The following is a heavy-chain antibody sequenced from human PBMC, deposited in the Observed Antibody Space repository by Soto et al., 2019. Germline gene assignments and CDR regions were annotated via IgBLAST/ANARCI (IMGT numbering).Heavy chain of an antibody. V-gene: IGHV3-15*07. CDR1: GFTFSSYS. Sequence: PGGSLRLSCAASGFTFSSYSMNWVRQAPGKGLEWVGRIKSKTDGGTTEYAAPVKGRFTISRDDSKNTLYLQMNSLKTEDTAVYYCTTDWVVRAYYGMDVWGQGTTVTVSS. CDR2: IKSKTDGGTT. D-gene: IGHD2-15*01. J-gene: IGHJ6*02. CDR3: TTDWVVRAYYGMDV.